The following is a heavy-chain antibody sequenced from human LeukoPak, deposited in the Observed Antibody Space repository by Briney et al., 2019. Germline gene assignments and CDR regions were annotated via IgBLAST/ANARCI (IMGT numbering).Heavy chain of an antibody. D-gene: IGHD2/OR15-2a*01. J-gene: IGHJ4*02. V-gene: IGHV3-7*01. CDR2: INQDGSQK. CDR1: RVPFSNYW. CDR3: VTHEVTIVTRSTFDN. Sequence: PGGSLRLSCAASRVPFSNYWMSWVRQAPGKGPEWMANINQDGSQKYYLDSVKGRFTISRDNARNSVYLQMNSLRVEGTALYYCVTHEVTIVTRSTFDNWGQGTLVTVSS.